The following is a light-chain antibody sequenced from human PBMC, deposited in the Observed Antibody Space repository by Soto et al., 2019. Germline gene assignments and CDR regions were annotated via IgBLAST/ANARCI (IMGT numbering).Light chain of an antibody. CDR2: GAS. CDR1: QSISSPY. J-gene: IGKJ1*01. Sequence: EIVLTQSPGTLSLSPGERATLSCRASQSISSPYLAWYQQKPGQAPRLLIDGASSRATGVPDRFSGSGSGTDYTLTISRLEPEDFAVYYCQQYDSWTSGQGTKVDIK. V-gene: IGKV3-20*01. CDR3: QQYDSWT.